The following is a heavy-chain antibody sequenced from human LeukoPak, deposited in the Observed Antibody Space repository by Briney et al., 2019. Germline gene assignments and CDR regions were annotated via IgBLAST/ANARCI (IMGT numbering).Heavy chain of an antibody. Sequence: ASVKVSCKASGYTFTVYYMHWVRQAPGQGLEWMGWINPNSGGTNYAQKFQGRVTMTRDTSISTAYMELSRLRSDDTAVYYCAREGVLTYYYGSGSYNWFDPWGQGTLVTVSS. D-gene: IGHD3-10*01. V-gene: IGHV1-2*02. CDR1: GYTFTVYY. CDR3: AREGVLTYYYGSGSYNWFDP. J-gene: IGHJ5*02. CDR2: INPNSGGT.